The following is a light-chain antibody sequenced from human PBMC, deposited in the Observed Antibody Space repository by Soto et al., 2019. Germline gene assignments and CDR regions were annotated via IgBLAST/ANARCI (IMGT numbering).Light chain of an antibody. Sequence: EIVLTQSPGTLSLSPGVRATLSCRPSQSVSSSYLAWYQQKPGQAPRLLIYGASSRATGIPDRFSGSGSGTDFTLTISRLEPEDFAVYYCQQYGSSSWTFGQGTKVDIK. CDR2: GAS. CDR3: QQYGSSSWT. J-gene: IGKJ1*01. CDR1: QSVSSSY. V-gene: IGKV3-20*01.